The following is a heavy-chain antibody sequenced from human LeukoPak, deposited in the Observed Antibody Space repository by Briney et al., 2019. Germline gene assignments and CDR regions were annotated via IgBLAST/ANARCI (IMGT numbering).Heavy chain of an antibody. D-gene: IGHD2-2*01. Sequence: GGSLRLSCAASGFTFSDYYMSWLRQAPGKGLEWVSYISSSGSTIYYADSVKGRFTISRDNAKNSLYLQMNSLRAEDTAVYYCARDPSPSESGSTSCYWDYWGQGTLVTVSS. V-gene: IGHV3-11*01. CDR2: ISSSGSTI. CDR1: GFTFSDYY. J-gene: IGHJ4*02. CDR3: ARDPSPSESGSTSCYWDY.